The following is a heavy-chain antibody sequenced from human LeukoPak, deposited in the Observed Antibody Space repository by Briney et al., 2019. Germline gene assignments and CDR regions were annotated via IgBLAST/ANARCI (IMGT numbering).Heavy chain of an antibody. CDR1: GDSFSTYV. Sequence: ASVKVSCKASGDSFSTYVISWVRQAPGQGLEWMGGVIPMVGTANIAQKFQGRVTNTADESTSTAYMELSSLRSDDTAVYYCARGTDDYIVATTSFEYWGQGTLGTVSS. V-gene: IGHV1-69*13. CDR3: ARGTDDYIVATTSFEY. D-gene: IGHD5-12*01. J-gene: IGHJ4*02. CDR2: VIPMVGTA.